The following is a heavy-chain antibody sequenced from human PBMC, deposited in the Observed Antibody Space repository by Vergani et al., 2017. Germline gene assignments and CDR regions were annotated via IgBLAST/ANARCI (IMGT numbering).Heavy chain of an antibody. D-gene: IGHD2-8*01. CDR1: GFTFSDFS. V-gene: IGHV3-21*06. J-gene: IGHJ6*02. CDR2: ICSSGPYI. Sequence: VQLVESGGGLVKPGGSLRLSCAASGFTFSDFSMSWVRQAPGKGLEWVAFICSSGPYINYADSVKGRFIISRDNTNNSLFLQLRSLSAEDAAVYYCARDCTSGGCPDNYGMDVWGQGATVTVSS. CDR3: ARDCTSGGCPDNYGMDV.